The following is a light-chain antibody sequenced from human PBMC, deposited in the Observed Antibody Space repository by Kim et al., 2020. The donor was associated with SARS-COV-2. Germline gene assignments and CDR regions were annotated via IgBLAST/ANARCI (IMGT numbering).Light chain of an antibody. V-gene: IGLV3-1*01. J-gene: IGLJ2*01. CDR1: RWGDEC. CDR3: QAWDSSTGVV. CDR2: QDR. Sequence: VSPGQTARITCNGDRWGDECAWWYQQKPGQSPVLVIYQDRKRPSGIPERFSGSNSGNTATLTISGTQAMDEADYYCQAWDSSTGVVFGGGTRLTVL.